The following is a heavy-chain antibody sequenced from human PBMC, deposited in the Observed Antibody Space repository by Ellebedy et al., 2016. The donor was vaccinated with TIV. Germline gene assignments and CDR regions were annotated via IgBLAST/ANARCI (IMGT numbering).Heavy chain of an antibody. Sequence: GGSLRLXXTTFGFTFGSYGMHWVRQAPGKGLEWVAVIWYDGTNIYYGDSVKGRFTISRDNSKNTLYLQMDSLRAGDTAVYYCVRGYDQFDYWGQGTLVTVPS. CDR3: VRGYDQFDY. CDR2: IWYDGTNI. J-gene: IGHJ4*02. CDR1: GFTFGSYG. V-gene: IGHV3-33*01. D-gene: IGHD5-12*01.